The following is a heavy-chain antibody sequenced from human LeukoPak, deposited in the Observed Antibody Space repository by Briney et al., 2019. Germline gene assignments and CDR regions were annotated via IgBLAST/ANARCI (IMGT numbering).Heavy chain of an antibody. CDR1: GYTFASYG. CDR2: ISGYNGNT. J-gene: IGHJ5*02. CDR3: ARDWYPGDERNFDSGRWLDP. V-gene: IGHV1-18*01. Sequence: ASVKVSCKASGYTFASYGISWVRQAPGQGLEWMGWISGYNGNTNYAQNLRGRVTMTTDPSTSTAYMELRSLTSDDTAVYYCARDWYPGDERNFDSGRWLDPWGQGIVVTVSS. D-gene: IGHD1-1*01.